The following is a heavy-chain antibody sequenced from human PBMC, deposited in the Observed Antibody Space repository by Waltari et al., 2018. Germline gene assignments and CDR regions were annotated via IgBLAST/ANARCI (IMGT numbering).Heavy chain of an antibody. CDR1: GFTFDDYA. V-gene: IGHV3-43D*04. Sequence: EVQLVESGGVVVQPGGSLGLSCAASGFTFDDYAMHWVRQAPGQGLEWVSLNSWDGGSTYYADYVKGRFTISRDNSKNSLYLQMNSLRAEDTALYYCAALYDPHHLWSALDAFDIWGQGTMVTVSS. D-gene: IGHD3-3*01. CDR3: AALYDPHHLWSALDAFDI. J-gene: IGHJ3*02. CDR2: NSWDGGST.